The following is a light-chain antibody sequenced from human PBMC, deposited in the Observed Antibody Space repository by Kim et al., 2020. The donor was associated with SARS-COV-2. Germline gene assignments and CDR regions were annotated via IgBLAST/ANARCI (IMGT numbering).Light chain of an antibody. CDR2: GAS. Sequence: EIVLTQSPGTLSLSPGERATLSCRASQSVNSHYLAWYQQKPGQAPRLLIYGASNRATGIPDRFSGSGSGTDFTLTIGRLQPEDFAVYYCQRYGGSFTFGQGTRLEIK. V-gene: IGKV3-20*01. CDR1: QSVNSHY. CDR3: QRYGGSFT. J-gene: IGKJ5*01.